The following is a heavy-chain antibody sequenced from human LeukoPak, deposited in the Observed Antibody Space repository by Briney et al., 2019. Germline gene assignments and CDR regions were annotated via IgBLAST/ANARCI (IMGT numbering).Heavy chain of an antibody. J-gene: IGHJ6*03. CDR3: VRLGSSSSYFYNYMDV. CDR2: INWNGGSI. CDR1: GFTFGDLG. D-gene: IGHD2-2*01. V-gene: IGHV3-20*04. Sequence: GGSLRLSCEASGFTFGDLGMNWVRQVPGKGLEWVSGINWNGGSIGYADSVRGRFTISRDNAKNSMFLQMNSLRVEDTALYYCVRLGSSSSYFYNYMDVWGKGTTVTVSS.